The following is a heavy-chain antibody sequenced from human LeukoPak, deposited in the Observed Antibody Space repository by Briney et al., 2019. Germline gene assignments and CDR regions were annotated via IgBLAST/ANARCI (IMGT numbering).Heavy chain of an antibody. J-gene: IGHJ4*02. Sequence: SETLSLTCAVSGYSISSGYYWGWIRQPPGKGLEWIGSIYHSGSTYYDPSLKSRVTISVDTSKNQFSLKLSSVTAADTAVYYCARRSDSRGLDYWGQGALVTVSS. V-gene: IGHV4-38-2*01. CDR1: GYSISSGYY. CDR3: ARRSDSRGLDY. D-gene: IGHD6-19*01. CDR2: IYHSGST.